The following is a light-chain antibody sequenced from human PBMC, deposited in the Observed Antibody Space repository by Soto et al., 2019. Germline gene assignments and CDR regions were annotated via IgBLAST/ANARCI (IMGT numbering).Light chain of an antibody. CDR2: DVS. CDR1: SSDVGGYNY. Sequence: QSALTQPASVSGSPGQSITISCTGTSSDVGGYNYVSWYQQHPGKAPKLMIFDVSNRPSGISNRFSGSKSGNTASLTICGLQAEDEADYYCITYSTGSTVVFGGETEVTVL. CDR3: ITYSTGSTVV. J-gene: IGLJ3*02. V-gene: IGLV2-14*01.